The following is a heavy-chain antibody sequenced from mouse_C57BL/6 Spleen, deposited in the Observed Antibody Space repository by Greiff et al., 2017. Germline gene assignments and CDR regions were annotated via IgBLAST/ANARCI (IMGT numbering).Heavy chain of an antibody. Sequence: QVQLQQPGAELVMPGASVKLSCKASGYTFTSYWMHWVKQRPGQGLEWIGEIDPSDSYTNYNHKFKGKSTLTVDKSSSTAYMQLSSLTSEDSAVYYCARAYSNYGDYWGQGTTLTVSS. D-gene: IGHD2-5*01. CDR3: ARAYSNYGDY. CDR2: IDPSDSYT. V-gene: IGHV1-69*01. CDR1: GYTFTSYW. J-gene: IGHJ2*01.